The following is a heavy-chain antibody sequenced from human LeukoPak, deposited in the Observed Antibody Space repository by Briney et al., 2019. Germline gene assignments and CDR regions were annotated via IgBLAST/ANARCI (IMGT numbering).Heavy chain of an antibody. CDR1: GYTFHTYG. V-gene: IGHV1-18*01. J-gene: IGHJ6*02. CDR2: INTYDAHT. Sequence: ASVKVSCKASGYTFHTYGITWVRQAPGQVLEWMGWINTYDAHTNLAQKFQGRVTLTTDTATSTAYLDLRSLRSDDTAIYYCAREEGRNYGDSYYGMDVWGQGTTVTVSS. CDR3: AREEGRNYGDSYYGMDV. D-gene: IGHD4-17*01.